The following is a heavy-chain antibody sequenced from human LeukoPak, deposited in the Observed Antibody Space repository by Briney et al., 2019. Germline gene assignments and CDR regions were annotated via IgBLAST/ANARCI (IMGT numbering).Heavy chain of an antibody. CDR2: IYYSGNT. CDR3: ARDYAFDI. V-gene: IGHV4-59*01. CDR1: GDSISSYY. J-gene: IGHJ3*02. Sequence: SETLSLTCTVSGDSISSYYWSWIRQPPGKGLEWIGCIYYSGNTNYNPPLKSRVTISIDTSKNQFSLKLRSVTAADTAVYYCARDYAFDIWGQGTMVTVSS.